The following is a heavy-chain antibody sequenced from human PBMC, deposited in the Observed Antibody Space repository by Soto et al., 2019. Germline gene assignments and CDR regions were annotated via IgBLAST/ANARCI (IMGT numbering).Heavy chain of an antibody. CDR3: AKDLDDYSSAIDF. D-gene: IGHD4-4*01. J-gene: IGHJ4*02. Sequence: GSLRLSCAASAFTFGTYNMHWVRQAPGKGLEWLSVITYDESDKYYADSVKGRFTISRDNSKNTLYLEMNSLRAEDTAVYYCAKDLDDYSSAIDFWGQGTLVTVSS. V-gene: IGHV3-30-3*01. CDR1: AFTFGTYN. CDR2: ITYDESDK.